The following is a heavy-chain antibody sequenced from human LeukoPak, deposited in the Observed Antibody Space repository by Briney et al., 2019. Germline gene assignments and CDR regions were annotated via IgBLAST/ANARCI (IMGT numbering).Heavy chain of an antibody. D-gene: IGHD2-2*01. CDR3: ARAYQTDY. CDR1: GFTLSRSW. J-gene: IGHJ4*02. V-gene: IGHV3-7*05. Sequence: GGSLRLSCAASGFTLSRSWMSWVRQAPGKGLEWVANINQDGCEKNYVDSVKGRFTISRDNAKNSLYLQMNSLRAEDTAVYYCARAYQTDYWGQGTLVTVSS. CDR2: INQDGCEK.